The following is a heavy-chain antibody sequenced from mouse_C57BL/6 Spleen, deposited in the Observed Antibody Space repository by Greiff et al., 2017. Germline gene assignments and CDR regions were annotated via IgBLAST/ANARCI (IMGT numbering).Heavy chain of an antibody. Sequence: VMLVESGGGLVKPGGSLKLSCAASGFTFSDYGMHWVRQAPEKGLEWVAYISSGSSTIYYADTVKGRFTISRDNAKNTLFLQMTSLRSEDTAMYYCARGPSYGSSYWYFDVWGTGTTVTVSS. J-gene: IGHJ1*03. CDR2: ISSGSSTI. V-gene: IGHV5-17*01. D-gene: IGHD1-1*01. CDR3: ARGPSYGSSYWYFDV. CDR1: GFTFSDYG.